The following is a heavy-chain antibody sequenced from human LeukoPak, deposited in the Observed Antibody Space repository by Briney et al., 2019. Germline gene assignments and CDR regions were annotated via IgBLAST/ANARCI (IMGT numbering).Heavy chain of an antibody. CDR2: INPNSGGT. Sequence: ASVKVSCKASGYTFTGYYIHWVRQAPGQGLEWMGWINPNSGGTNYAQKFQGRVTTTRDTSISTAYMELSRLRSDDTAVYYCASLARHDYGTNSTQFDYWGQGTLVTVSS. V-gene: IGHV1-2*02. CDR1: GYTFTGYY. CDR3: ASLARHDYGTNSTQFDY. J-gene: IGHJ4*02. D-gene: IGHD4-23*01.